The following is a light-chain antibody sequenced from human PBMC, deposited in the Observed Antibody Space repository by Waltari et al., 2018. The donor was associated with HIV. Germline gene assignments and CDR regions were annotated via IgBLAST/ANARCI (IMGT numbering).Light chain of an antibody. V-gene: IGKV1D-8*01. CDR2: GAS. Sequence: VIWMTQSPALLSASTGDKVNITCRLSQAIDNYLAWYQQRPGKAPNLLIYGASTLQSGVPSRMSGSVSGTDFTLTISCLQPEDFAVYYCQQYYAFPRTFGHGTKVEVK. J-gene: IGKJ1*01. CDR1: QAIDNY. CDR3: QQYYAFPRT.